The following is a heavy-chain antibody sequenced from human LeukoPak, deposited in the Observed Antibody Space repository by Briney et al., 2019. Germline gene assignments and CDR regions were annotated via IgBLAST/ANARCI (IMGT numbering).Heavy chain of an antibody. CDR2: IKQDGSEK. V-gene: IGHV3-7*01. CDR3: ARADGYSSSWYPDY. CDR1: GFTFSSYW. D-gene: IGHD6-13*01. J-gene: IGHJ4*02. Sequence: GGSLRLPCAASGFTFSSYWMSWVRQAPGKGLEWVANIKQDGSEKYYVDSVKGRFTISRDNAKNSLYLQMNSLRAEDTAVYYCARADGYSSSWYPDYWGQGTLVTVSS.